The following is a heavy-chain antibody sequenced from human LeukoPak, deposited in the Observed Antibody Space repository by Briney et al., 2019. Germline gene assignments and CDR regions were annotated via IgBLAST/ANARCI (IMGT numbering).Heavy chain of an antibody. CDR2: IRHDGSNK. CDR1: GFTFSSYG. Sequence: PGGSLRLSCAASGFTFSSYGMHWVRQAPGKGLEWVAFIRHDGSNKYYADSVKGRFTISRDNSKNTLYLQMNSLRAEDTAVYYCAKDILLWFGEYAPNFDYWGQGTLVTVSS. J-gene: IGHJ4*02. CDR3: AKDILLWFGEYAPNFDY. V-gene: IGHV3-30*02. D-gene: IGHD3-10*01.